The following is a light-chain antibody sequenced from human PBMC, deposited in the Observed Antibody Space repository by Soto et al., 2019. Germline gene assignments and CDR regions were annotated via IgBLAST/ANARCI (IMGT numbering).Light chain of an antibody. CDR3: SEHGGTNPYV. J-gene: IGLJ1*01. CDR2: DVN. Sequence: QSALTQPPSASGSPGQSVAISCTGTASDIGGYTFVSWYQQHPGKAPKLLIYDVNKRPSGVPDRFSCSKSGNTAALTVSGLQGEDEDDYCCSEHGGTNPYVFGTGTKVTVL. V-gene: IGLV2-8*01. CDR1: ASDIGGYTF.